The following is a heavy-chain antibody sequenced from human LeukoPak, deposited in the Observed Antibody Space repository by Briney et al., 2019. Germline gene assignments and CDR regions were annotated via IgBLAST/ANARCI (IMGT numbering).Heavy chain of an antibody. CDR1: GYTLTELS. J-gene: IGHJ1*01. V-gene: IGHV1-24*01. CDR2: FDPEDGET. CDR3: ATANYGDYVRGAEYFQH. Sequence: ASVKVSCKVSGYTLTELSMHWVRQARGKGLEWMGGFDPEDGETIYAQKFQGRVTMTEDTSTDTAYMELSSLRSEDTAVYYCATANYGDYVRGAEYFQHWGQGTLVTVSS. D-gene: IGHD4-17*01.